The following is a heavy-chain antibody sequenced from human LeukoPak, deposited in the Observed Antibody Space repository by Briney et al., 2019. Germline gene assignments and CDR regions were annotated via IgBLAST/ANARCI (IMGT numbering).Heavy chain of an antibody. V-gene: IGHV7-4-1*02. CDR3: ARGGYCGGDCYSNAIDY. J-gene: IGHJ4*02. CDR2: INTNTGNP. D-gene: IGHD2-21*02. CDR1: GYTSTSYA. Sequence: GASVKVSCKASGYTSTSYAMNWVRQAPGQGLEWMGWINTNTGNPTYAQGFTGRFVFSLDTSVSTAYLQISSLKAEDTAVYYCARGGYCGGDCYSNAIDYWGQGTLVTVSS.